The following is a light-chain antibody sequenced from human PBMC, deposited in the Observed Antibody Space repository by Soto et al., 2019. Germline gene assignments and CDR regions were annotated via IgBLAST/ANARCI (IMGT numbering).Light chain of an antibody. Sequence: QSVLTQPRSVSGSPRQSVTISCTGTSSDIGGYNYVSWYQQHPGKVPKLMIYDVTKRPSGVPDRFSGSKSGNTASLTISGLQAEDEADYYCCSYAGTYTFVVFGGGTKLTVL. CDR2: DVT. CDR3: CSYAGTYTFVV. CDR1: SSDIGGYNY. J-gene: IGLJ2*01. V-gene: IGLV2-11*01.